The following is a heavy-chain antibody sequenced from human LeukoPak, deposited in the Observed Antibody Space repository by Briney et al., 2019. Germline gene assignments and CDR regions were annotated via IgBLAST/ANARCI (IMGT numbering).Heavy chain of an antibody. CDR3: ARGIWTSHTVGYYFDH. CDR2: IIPIFDTS. D-gene: IGHD2-8*02. Sequence: GASVKVSCKASGGTFSSYAITWVRQAPGQGLEWMGGIIPIFDTSNYAQKFQGRVTFTSDDSTTTAYMELSSLRSEDMAVYYCARGIWTSHTVGYYFDHWGQGTLVTVSS. CDR1: GGTFSSYA. V-gene: IGHV1-69*13. J-gene: IGHJ4*02.